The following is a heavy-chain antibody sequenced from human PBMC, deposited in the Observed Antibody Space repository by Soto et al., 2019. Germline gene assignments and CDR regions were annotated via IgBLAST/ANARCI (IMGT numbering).Heavy chain of an antibody. Sequence: QVQVVQSAAEVKKPGASVKVSCKASGYSFTSYSMHWMRQAPGQRLEWLGWINAGSGYTKYSQKFQGRITLTRDTSATTAYMELSSLRSEVTAVYYCAGGLPGYFDHWGQGTLVTVSS. CDR2: INAGSGYT. CDR3: AGGLPGYFDH. CDR1: GYSFTSYS. J-gene: IGHJ4*02. D-gene: IGHD4-17*01. V-gene: IGHV1-3*01.